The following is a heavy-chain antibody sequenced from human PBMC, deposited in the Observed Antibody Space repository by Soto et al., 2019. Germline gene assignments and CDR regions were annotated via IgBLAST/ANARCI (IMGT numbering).Heavy chain of an antibody. CDR2: INHSGST. CDR3: ARARSVRYCSGGSCGTYFDY. D-gene: IGHD2-15*01. Sequence: SETMSLTCAVXGGYFRGYYWSWIRQPPGKGLEWIGEINHSGSTNYNPSLKSRVTISVDTSKNQFSLKLSSVTAADTAVYYCARARSVRYCSGGSCGTYFDYWGQGTLVTVSS. J-gene: IGHJ4*02. V-gene: IGHV4-34*01. CDR1: GGYFRGYY.